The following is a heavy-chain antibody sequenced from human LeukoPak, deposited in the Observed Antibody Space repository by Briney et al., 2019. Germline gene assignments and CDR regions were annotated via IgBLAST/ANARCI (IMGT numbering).Heavy chain of an antibody. J-gene: IGHJ3*02. CDR3: ARATYDSSAVDAFDI. D-gene: IGHD3-22*01. V-gene: IGHV3-7*03. CDR1: GFTFSSFW. CDR2: IKQDGSEK. Sequence: GGSLRLSCAASGFTFSSFWMSWVRQAPGKGLERVANIKQDGSEKYYVDSVKGRFTISRDNAKNSLYLQMNTLRAEDTAVYYCARATYDSSAVDAFDIWGQGTMVTVSP.